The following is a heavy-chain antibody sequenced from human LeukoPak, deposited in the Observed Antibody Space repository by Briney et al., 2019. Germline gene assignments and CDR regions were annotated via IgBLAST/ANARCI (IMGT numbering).Heavy chain of an antibody. V-gene: IGHV3-23*01. CDR3: AKDKRIGKWELLDYFDN. CDR1: GFTFSSYA. Sequence: GGSLRLSCAASGFTFSSYAMSWVRQAPGKGLEWVSAISGSGGSTYYADSVKGRFTISRDNSKNTLYLQMNSLRAEDTAVYYCAKDKRIGKWELLDYFDNWGQGTLVTVSS. J-gene: IGHJ4*02. CDR2: ISGSGGST. D-gene: IGHD1-26*01.